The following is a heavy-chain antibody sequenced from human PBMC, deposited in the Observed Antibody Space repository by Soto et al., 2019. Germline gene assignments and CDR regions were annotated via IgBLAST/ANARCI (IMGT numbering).Heavy chain of an antibody. CDR1: GYTFTSYD. CDR3: ARERAAAGFDY. Sequence: QVQLVQSGAEVKKPGASVKVSCKASGYTFTSYDINWVRQATGQGLEWMGWMNPNSGNTGYAQKFQGRXTXTXNTSISTAYRELSSLRSEDTAVYYCARERAAAGFDYWGQGTLVTVSS. J-gene: IGHJ4*02. V-gene: IGHV1-8*01. CDR2: MNPNSGNT. D-gene: IGHD6-13*01.